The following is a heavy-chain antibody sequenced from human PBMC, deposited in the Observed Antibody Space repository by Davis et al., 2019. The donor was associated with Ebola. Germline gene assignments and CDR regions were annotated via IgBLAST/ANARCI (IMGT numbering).Heavy chain of an antibody. V-gene: IGHV3-23*01. CDR2: ISGSGSST. CDR3: AKSWVGASHNWDY. D-gene: IGHD1-20*01. J-gene: IGHJ4*02. CDR1: GFTFSDYY. Sequence: GESLKISCAASGFTFSDYYMSWIRQAPGKGLEWVSGISGSGSSTYYADSVKGRFTISRDNSKNTLYLQMNSLRVEDTAVYYCAKSWVGASHNWDYWGQGTLVTVSS.